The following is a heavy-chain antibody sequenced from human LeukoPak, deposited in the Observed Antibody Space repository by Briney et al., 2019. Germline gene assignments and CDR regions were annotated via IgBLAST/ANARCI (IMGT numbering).Heavy chain of an antibody. CDR2: IYYSGST. V-gene: IGHV4-59*01. D-gene: IGHD3-10*01. CDR3: ARGRLSGSYYHLYYYYYGMDV. CDR1: GGSFSGYY. J-gene: IGHJ6*02. Sequence: PSQTLSLTCGVYGGSFSGYYWSWIRQPPGKGLEWIGYIYYSGSTNYNPSLKSRVTISVDTSKNQFSLKLSSVTAADTAVYYCARGRLSGSYYHLYYYYYGMDVWGQGTTVTVSS.